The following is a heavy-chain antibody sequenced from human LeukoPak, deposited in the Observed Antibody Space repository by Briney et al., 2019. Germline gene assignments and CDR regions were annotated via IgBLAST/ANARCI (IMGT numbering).Heavy chain of an antibody. V-gene: IGHV4-59*01. J-gene: IGHJ6*02. D-gene: IGHD5-18*01. CDR1: GGSISSYY. CDR3: ARESGYSYGYGPDYYYYGMDV. Sequence: PSETLSLTCTVSGGSISSYYWSWIRQPPGKGLEWIGYIYYSGSTNYNPSLKSRVTISIDTSKNHFSLKLSSVTAADTAVYYCARESGYSYGYGPDYYYYGMDVWGQGTTVTVSS. CDR2: IYYSGST.